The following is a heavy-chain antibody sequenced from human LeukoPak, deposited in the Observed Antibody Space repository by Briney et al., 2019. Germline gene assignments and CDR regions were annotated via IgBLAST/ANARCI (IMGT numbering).Heavy chain of an antibody. CDR2: IIPILGIA. CDR1: GGTFSSYA. D-gene: IGHD3-10*01. J-gene: IGHJ4*02. CDR3: ARDLMVRGVEYYFDY. V-gene: IGHV1-69*04. Sequence: PVKVSCKASGGTFSSYAISWVRQAPGQGLEWMGRIIPILGIANYAQKFQGRVTITADKSTSTAYMELSSLRSEDTAVYYCARDLMVRGVEYYFDYWGQGTLVTVSS.